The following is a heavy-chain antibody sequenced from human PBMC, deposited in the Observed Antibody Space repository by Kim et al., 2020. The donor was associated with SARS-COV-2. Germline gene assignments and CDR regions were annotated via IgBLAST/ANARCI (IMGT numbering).Heavy chain of an antibody. CDR1: GFTSNIYA. CDR3: VRYTSPGGADV. J-gene: IGHJ6*02. CDR2: FNLDIIRT. Sequence: GGSLRLSCAASGFTSNIYAMHWVRQVPGKGLEWVAGFNLDIIRTGYSDSVRGRFTIFSDNAKNSLYLQMNSLRVDDTALYFCVRYTSPGGADVWGQGTTVTVSS. D-gene: IGHD3-16*01. V-gene: IGHV3-9*02.